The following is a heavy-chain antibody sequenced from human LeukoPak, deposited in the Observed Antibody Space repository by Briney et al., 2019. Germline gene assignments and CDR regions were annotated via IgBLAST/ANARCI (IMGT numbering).Heavy chain of an antibody. V-gene: IGHV3-23*01. J-gene: IGHJ2*01. Sequence: GGSLRLSCAVSGFTFSSYAMSWVRQAPGKGLEWVSGISASGGATYNADSVKGRFTISRDNSKNTLYLQMNSLRAEDTAVYFCARVAAVGNWYFDLWGRGTLLTVAS. CDR2: ISASGGAT. CDR1: GFTFSSYA. D-gene: IGHD6-13*01. CDR3: ARVAAVGNWYFDL.